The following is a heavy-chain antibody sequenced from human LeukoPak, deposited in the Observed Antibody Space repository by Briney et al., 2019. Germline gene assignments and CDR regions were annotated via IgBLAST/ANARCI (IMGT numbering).Heavy chain of an antibody. Sequence: SETLSLTCAVYGGSFSGYYWSWIRQPPGKGLEWIGEINHSGSTNYNPSLKSRVTISVDTSKNQFSLKLSSVTAADTAVDYGARAYGCYGPAMSGYYMDVWGKGTTVTVSS. CDR1: GGSFSGYY. V-gene: IGHV4-34*01. J-gene: IGHJ6*03. CDR2: INHSGST. CDR3: ARAYGCYGPAMSGYYMDV. D-gene: IGHD3-10*02.